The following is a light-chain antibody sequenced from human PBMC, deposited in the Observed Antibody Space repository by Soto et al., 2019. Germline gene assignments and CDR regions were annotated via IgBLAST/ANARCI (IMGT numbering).Light chain of an antibody. CDR2: DAS. Sequence: EIVLTQSPATLSLSPGERATLSCRASQSVSSYLAWYQQKPGQAPRLLIYDASNRATGIPARFSGSGSGTDFTLTISSLESEDFAVYDCQQHGNRPYTFGQGTKLEIK. CDR3: QQHGNRPYT. J-gene: IGKJ2*01. V-gene: IGKV3-11*01. CDR1: QSVSSY.